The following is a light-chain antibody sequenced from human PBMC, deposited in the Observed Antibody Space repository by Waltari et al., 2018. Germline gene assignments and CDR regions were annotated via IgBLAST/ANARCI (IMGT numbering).Light chain of an antibody. V-gene: IGKV4-1*01. CDR3: QQYYSTPWT. CDR2: WAS. J-gene: IGKJ1*01. Sequence: DIVMTQSPDSLAVSLGERATINCKSSQSVLYSSNNKNYLAWYQQKPGQPPKLLIYWASTRESGVPDRFIGSGSETDFTLTISSLQAEDVAVYYCQQYYSTPWTFGQGTKVEIK. CDR1: QSVLYSSNNKNY.